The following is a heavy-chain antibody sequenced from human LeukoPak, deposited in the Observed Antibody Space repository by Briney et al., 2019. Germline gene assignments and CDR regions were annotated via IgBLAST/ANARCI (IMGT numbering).Heavy chain of an antibody. Sequence: LTGGSLRLSCAASGFTFSSYWMHWVRQAPGKGLVWVSRINSDGSSTSYADSVKGRFTISRDNAKNTLYLQINSLRAEDTAVYYCARDAAPIFGVVIEIDYWGQGTLVTVSS. J-gene: IGHJ4*02. V-gene: IGHV3-74*01. CDR2: INSDGSST. CDR3: ARDAAPIFGVVIEIDY. D-gene: IGHD3-3*01. CDR1: GFTFSSYW.